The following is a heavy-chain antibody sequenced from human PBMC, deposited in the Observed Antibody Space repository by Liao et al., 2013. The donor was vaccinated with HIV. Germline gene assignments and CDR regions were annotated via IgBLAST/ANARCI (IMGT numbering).Heavy chain of an antibody. V-gene: IGHV4-59*10. CDR3: ARVLSGSYLDWYFDL. CDR2: IYISGST. D-gene: IGHD1-26*01. J-gene: IGHJ2*01. CDR1: GASISSYY. Sequence: QVQLQQWGAGLLKPSETLSLTCTVSGASISSYYWSWIRQPAGKGLEWIGRIYISGSTNYNPSLKSRVTMSGDTSKNQFSLKLSSVTAADTAVYYCARVLSGSYLDWYFDLWGRGTLVTVSS.